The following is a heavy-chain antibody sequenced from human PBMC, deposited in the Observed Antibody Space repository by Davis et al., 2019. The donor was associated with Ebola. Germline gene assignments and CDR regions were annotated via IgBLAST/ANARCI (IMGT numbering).Heavy chain of an antibody. J-gene: IGHJ6*02. CDR1: GYTFTSYG. CDR3: ARDLATMDRRDYSSGWYTRYYYYGMDV. Sequence: AASVKVSCKASGYTFTSYGISWVRQAPGQGLEWMGWISAYNGNTNYAQKLQGRVTMTTDTSTSTAYMELSRLRSDDTAVYYCARDLATMDRRDYSSGWYTRYYYYGMDVWGQGTTVTVSS. V-gene: IGHV1-18*01. D-gene: IGHD6-19*01. CDR2: ISAYNGNT.